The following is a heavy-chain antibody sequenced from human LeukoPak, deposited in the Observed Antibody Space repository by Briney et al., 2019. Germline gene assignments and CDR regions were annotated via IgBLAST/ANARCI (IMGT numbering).Heavy chain of an antibody. CDR2: IIPIFGTA. D-gene: IGHD4-23*01. V-gene: IGHV1-69*13. J-gene: IGHJ5*02. CDR3: ARWSDYGGGVNWFDP. CDR1: GGTFSSYA. Sequence: GASVKVSCKASGGTFSSYAIRWVRQAPGQGLEWMGGIIPIFGTANYAQKFQGRVTITADESTSTAYMELSSLRSEDTAVYYCARWSDYGGGVNWFDPWGQGTLVTVSS.